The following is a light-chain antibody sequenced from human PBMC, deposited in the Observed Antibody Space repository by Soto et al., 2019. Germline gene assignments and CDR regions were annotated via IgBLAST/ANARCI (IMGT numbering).Light chain of an antibody. J-gene: IGKJ4*01. CDR3: QQSYRTPPT. CDR1: QSISSY. V-gene: IGKV1-39*01. Sequence: DIQMTQSPSSLSASVGDRVTITCRASQSISSYLNWYQQKPGKAPKLLIYAASSLQSGVPSRFSGSGSGTDFTLTISSLQPDDFATYYCQQSYRTPPTFGGGTKVEIK. CDR2: AAS.